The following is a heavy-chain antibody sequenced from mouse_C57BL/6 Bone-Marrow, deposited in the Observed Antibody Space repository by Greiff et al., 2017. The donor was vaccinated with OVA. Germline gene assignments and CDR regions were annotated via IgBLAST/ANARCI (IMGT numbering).Heavy chain of an antibody. CDR3: ARTYYSNYEYFDV. D-gene: IGHD2-5*01. Sequence: VQLKESGPVLVKPGASVKMSCKASGYTFTDYYMNWVKQSHGKSLEWIGVINPYNGGTSYNQKFKGKATLTVDKSSSTAYMELNSLTSEDSAVYYCARTYYSNYEYFDVWGTGTTVTVSS. CDR1: GYTFTDYY. V-gene: IGHV1-19*01. J-gene: IGHJ1*03. CDR2: INPYNGGT.